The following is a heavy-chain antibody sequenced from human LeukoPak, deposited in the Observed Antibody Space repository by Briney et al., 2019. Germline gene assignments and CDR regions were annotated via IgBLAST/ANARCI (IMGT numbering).Heavy chain of an antibody. CDR2: IYYSGST. J-gene: IGHJ4*02. V-gene: IGHV4-59*01. D-gene: IGHD1-26*01. CDR1: GGSISSYY. Sequence: PSETLSLTCTVSGGSISSYYWSWIRQPPGKGLEWIGSIYYSGSTNYNPSLKSRVTISVGTSKNQFSLKLSSVTAADTAVYYCARVVGSGSYGLLDYWGQGTLVTVSS. CDR3: ARVVGSGSYGLLDY.